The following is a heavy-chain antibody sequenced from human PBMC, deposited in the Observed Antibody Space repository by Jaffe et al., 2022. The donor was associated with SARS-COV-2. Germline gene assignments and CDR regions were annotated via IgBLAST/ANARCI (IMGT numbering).Heavy chain of an antibody. CDR3: AREGYHYAWESYRPFRPLDI. CDR1: GFTLSTYW. J-gene: IGHJ3*02. V-gene: IGHV3-7*01. CDR2: IKQDGSEK. D-gene: IGHD3-16*02. Sequence: DVQLVESGGGLVQPGGSLRLSCAASGFTLSTYWMTWVRQAPGKELEWVANIKQDGSEKYYVDSVKGRFTISRDNAKNSLYLHMNIVRADDTAVYYCAREGYHYAWESYRPFRPLDIWGQGTMVTVSS.